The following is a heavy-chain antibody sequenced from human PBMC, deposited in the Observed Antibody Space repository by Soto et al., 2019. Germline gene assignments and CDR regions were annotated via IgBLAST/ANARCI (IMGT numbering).Heavy chain of an antibody. CDR3: ARPSGLLGQYSALPEF. Sequence: QVQLVQSGAEARKPGSSVKISCTVSVDSFSSYTLTWVRQAPGQGLEWMGGIIPIFHSTIYSQRFKGRVTFTADDSTNTAYLQLTNLRFDDTAIYYCARPSGLLGQYSALPEFWGQGTLFSVSS. D-gene: IGHD5-12*01. CDR2: IIPIFHST. CDR1: VDSFSSYT. J-gene: IGHJ4*02. V-gene: IGHV1-69*19.